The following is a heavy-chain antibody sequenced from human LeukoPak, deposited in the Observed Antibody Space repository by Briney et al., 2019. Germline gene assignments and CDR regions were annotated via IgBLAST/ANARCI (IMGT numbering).Heavy chain of an antibody. CDR1: GSRFTSSY. CDR3: TRRDTPKDFDY. Sequence: ASVTVTCKASGSRFTSSYMHLVRQAPGPGLEWMGIINPSRGGTSYAQKSQGRVTMTSDMSTSTVHMKRSRPKSEAADLYDRTRRDTPKDFDYCGGGSLVAVAS. V-gene: IGHV1-46*01. D-gene: IGHD5-18*01. CDR2: INPSRGGT. J-gene: IGHJ4*02.